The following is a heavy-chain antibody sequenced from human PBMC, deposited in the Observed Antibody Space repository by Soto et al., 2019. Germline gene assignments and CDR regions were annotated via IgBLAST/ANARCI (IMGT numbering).Heavy chain of an antibody. CDR1: GFTFSAYA. J-gene: IGHJ4*02. CDR2: IYGNGAGI. V-gene: IGHV3-23*01. Sequence: EVQLLESGGGLAQPGGFLRLSCAASGFTFSAYAMTWVRQAPGKGLESVSGIYGNGAGIQYADSVRGRFTISRDNSKNTRYLQMNSLRAEDTGVYYCAKDVISGDGFWLMDHWGQGTLVTVSS. CDR3: AKDVISGDGFWLMDH. D-gene: IGHD2-21*02.